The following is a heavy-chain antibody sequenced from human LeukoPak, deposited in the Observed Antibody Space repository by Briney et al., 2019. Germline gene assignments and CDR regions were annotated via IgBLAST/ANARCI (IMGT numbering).Heavy chain of an antibody. D-gene: IGHD2-2*02. J-gene: IGHJ4*02. V-gene: IGHV1-18*01. CDR3: ARDSDHIPDY. Sequence: EWMGWISTYNVNTNYAQMLQGRVTMTTDTSTSTAYMELGSLRSDDTAVYYCARDSDHIPDYWGQGTLVTVSS. CDR2: ISTYNVNT.